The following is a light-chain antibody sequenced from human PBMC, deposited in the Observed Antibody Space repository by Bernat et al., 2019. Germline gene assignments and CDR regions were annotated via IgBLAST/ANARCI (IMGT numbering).Light chain of an antibody. CDR3: KQYNSYSRK. CDR1: QSIGRW. J-gene: IGKJ1*01. V-gene: IGKV1-5*03. Sequence: DIQMTQSPSTLSASVGDRVTITCRASQSIGRWLAWYQQKPGKAPKLLIYKASSLESGVPSRFSGSVSGTEFTLTISSLQPDDFATYYCKQYNSYSRKFGQGNKVEIK. CDR2: KAS.